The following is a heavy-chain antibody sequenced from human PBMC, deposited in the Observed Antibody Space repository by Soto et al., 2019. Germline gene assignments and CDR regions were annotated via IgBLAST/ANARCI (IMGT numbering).Heavy chain of an antibody. J-gene: IGHJ4*02. CDR3: ARDSGGAYSSGWLDY. V-gene: IGHV3-53*04. CDR2: IYSGGST. D-gene: IGHD6-19*01. CDR1: GLTVSSNY. Sequence: GSLRLSCAASGLTVSSNYMSWVRQAPGKGLEWVSVIYSGGSTYYADSVKGRFTISRHNSKNTLYLQMNSLRAEDTAVYYCARDSGGAYSSGWLDYWGQGP.